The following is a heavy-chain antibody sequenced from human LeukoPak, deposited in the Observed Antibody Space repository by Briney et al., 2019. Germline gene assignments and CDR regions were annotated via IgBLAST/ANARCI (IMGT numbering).Heavy chain of an antibody. Sequence: HSGGSLRLSCAASGFTFSSYAMHWVRQAPGKGLEWVAVISYDGSNKYYADSVKGRFTISRDNSKNTLYLQMNSLRAEDTAVYYCAREFRKIQLSFDYWGQGTLVTVSS. CDR1: GFTFSSYA. CDR3: AREFRKIQLSFDY. D-gene: IGHD5-18*01. CDR2: ISYDGSNK. V-gene: IGHV3-30-3*01. J-gene: IGHJ4*02.